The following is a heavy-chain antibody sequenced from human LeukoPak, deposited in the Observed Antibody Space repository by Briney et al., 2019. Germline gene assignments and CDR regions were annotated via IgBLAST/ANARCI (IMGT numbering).Heavy chain of an antibody. V-gene: IGHV3-43*02. CDR2: IRADGGRT. Sequence: PGGSLRLSCAASGFSFGDYAMHWVRQAPGKGLEWVSLIRADGGRTYYADSVNGRFTISRDNSKNSLYLQMNSLRTDDTALYYCGTWACYHGLDVWGQGTTVTVSS. D-gene: IGHD2-2*01. CDR3: GTWACYHGLDV. CDR1: GFSFGDYA. J-gene: IGHJ6*02.